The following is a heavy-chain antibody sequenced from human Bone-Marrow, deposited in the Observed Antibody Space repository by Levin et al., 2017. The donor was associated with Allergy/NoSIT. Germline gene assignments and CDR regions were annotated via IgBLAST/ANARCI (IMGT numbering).Heavy chain of an antibody. CDR2: IYYSGSG. CDR3: ARLLWFGESVDY. J-gene: IGHJ4*02. CDR1: GGSISSTSHY. D-gene: IGHD3-10*01. V-gene: IGHV4-39*01. Sequence: SETLSLTCSVSGGSISSTSHYWGWIRQPPGKGLEWIGSIYYSGSGYYSPSLKSRVTLFIDTSKNQFSLQVTSVTAADPAVYYCARLLWFGESVDYWGPGTLVTVSS.